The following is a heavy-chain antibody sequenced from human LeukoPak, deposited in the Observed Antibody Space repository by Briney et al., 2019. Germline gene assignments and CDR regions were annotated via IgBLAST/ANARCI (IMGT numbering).Heavy chain of an antibody. CDR1: GGSFSDYY. Sequence: SETLSLTCAVYGGSFSDYYWSWIRQPPGKGLEWIGEINHSGSTNYNPSLKSRVTISVDTSKNQFSLKLSSVTAADTAVYYCARGRWQWLVRGAFDIWGQGTMVTVSS. J-gene: IGHJ3*02. D-gene: IGHD6-19*01. CDR2: INHSGST. CDR3: ARGRWQWLVRGAFDI. V-gene: IGHV4-34*01.